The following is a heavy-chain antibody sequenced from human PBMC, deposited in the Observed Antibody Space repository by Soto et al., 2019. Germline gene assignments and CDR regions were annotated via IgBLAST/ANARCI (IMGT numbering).Heavy chain of an antibody. CDR2: GKSKTKGGTT. CDR3: PTDSCRTNLIVRCDY. CDR1: GFIFSNAW. D-gene: IGHD7-27*01. J-gene: IGHJ4*01. Sequence: EVHLVESGGGLVKPGGSLRLSCAASGFIFSNAWINWVRQAPGKGLEWVGRGKSKTKGGTTDFAAPVQGRFAISIDDSRNMVYLEMNSQNTEYTAIYYGPTDSCRTNLIVRCDYWGHGTLVTVSS. V-gene: IGHV3-15*07.